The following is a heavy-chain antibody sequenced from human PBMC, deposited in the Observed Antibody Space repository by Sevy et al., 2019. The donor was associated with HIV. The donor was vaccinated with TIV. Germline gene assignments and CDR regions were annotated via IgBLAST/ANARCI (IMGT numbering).Heavy chain of an antibody. Sequence: GGSLRLSCAASGFTFSSYGMHWVRQAPGKGLDWVAFISYDGSKKYYVESVKGRFTVSREKSKNTLYLQMNSLRIEDTAVYFCAKENYDVLTGSTNYALDMWGQGTMVTVSS. CDR3: AKENYDVLTGSTNYALDM. J-gene: IGHJ3*02. CDR2: ISYDGSKK. V-gene: IGHV3-30*18. D-gene: IGHD3-9*01. CDR1: GFTFSSYG.